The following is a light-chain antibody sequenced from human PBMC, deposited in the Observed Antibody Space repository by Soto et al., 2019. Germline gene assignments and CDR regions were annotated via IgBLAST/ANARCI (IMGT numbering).Light chain of an antibody. CDR3: SSYTSSSTLRV. CDR2: DVS. V-gene: IGLV2-14*01. Sequence: QSALTQPASVSGSPGQSITISCTGTSSDVGGYNYVSWYQQHPGKAPKLMIYDVSNRPSGVSNRFSGSKSGNTASLTISGLQAEYEDDYYCSSYTSSSTLRVFGTGTKLTVL. J-gene: IGLJ1*01. CDR1: SSDVGGYNY.